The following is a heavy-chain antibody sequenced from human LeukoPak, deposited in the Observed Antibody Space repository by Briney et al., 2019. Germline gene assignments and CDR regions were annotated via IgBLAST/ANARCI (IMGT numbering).Heavy chain of an antibody. Sequence: GGSLRLSCAASGYTFSSYWMSWVRQAPGKGLEWVANIKQDGSEKYYVDSVKGRFTISRDNAKNSLYLQMNSLRAEDTAVYYCARDLSITMVRGVISSDYWGQGTLVTVSS. CDR2: IKQDGSEK. CDR1: GYTFSSYW. D-gene: IGHD3-10*01. J-gene: IGHJ4*02. CDR3: ARDLSITMVRGVISSDY. V-gene: IGHV3-7*01.